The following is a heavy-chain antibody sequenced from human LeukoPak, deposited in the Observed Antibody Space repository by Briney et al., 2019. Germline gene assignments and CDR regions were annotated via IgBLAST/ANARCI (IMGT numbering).Heavy chain of an antibody. CDR2: IYHSGST. V-gene: IGHV4-30-2*01. Sequence: PSETLSLTCAVSGGSISSGGYSWGWIRQPPGKGLEWIGYIYHSGSTYYNPSLKSRVTISVDRSKNQFSLKLSSVTAADTAVYYCARDHYGMDVWGQGTTVTVSS. CDR1: GGSISSGGYS. CDR3: ARDHYGMDV. J-gene: IGHJ6*02.